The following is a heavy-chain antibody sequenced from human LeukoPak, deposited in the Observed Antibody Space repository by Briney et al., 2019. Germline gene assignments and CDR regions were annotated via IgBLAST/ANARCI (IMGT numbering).Heavy chain of an antibody. D-gene: IGHD2-8*01. V-gene: IGHV1-69*05. CDR1: GGTFSSYA. CDR2: IIPIFGTA. J-gene: IGHJ4*02. CDR3: ARGIGPNGVFDY. Sequence: GASVKVSCKASGGTFSSYAISWGRQAPGQGLEWMGRIIPIFGTANYAQKFQGRVTITTDESTSTAYMELSSLRSEDTAVYYCARGIGPNGVFDYWGQGTLVTVSS.